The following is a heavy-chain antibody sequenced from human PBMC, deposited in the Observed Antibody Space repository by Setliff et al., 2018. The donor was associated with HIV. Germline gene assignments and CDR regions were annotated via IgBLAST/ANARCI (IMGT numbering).Heavy chain of an antibody. CDR2: MNTDGSST. Sequence: GSLRLSCAASGFTFSSYWMHWVRQAPGKGLVWVFGMNTDGSSTRYADSVKGRFTISRDNAKNMLYLQMNSLRAEDTAVYYCARVDGYGGYYYYYYMDVWGKGTTVTVSS. CDR1: GFTFSSYW. J-gene: IGHJ6*03. V-gene: IGHV3-74*01. CDR3: ARVDGYGGYYYYYYMDV. D-gene: IGHD5-12*01.